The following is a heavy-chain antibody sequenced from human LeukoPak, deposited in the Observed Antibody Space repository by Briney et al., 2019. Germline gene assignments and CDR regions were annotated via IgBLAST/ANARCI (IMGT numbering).Heavy chain of an antibody. CDR3: ARLNSPRSCFDP. CDR2: INDSGST. V-gene: IGHV4-34*01. Sequence: SGTPSLTCAVYGGSSSGYYWSWLRQPPGKGLEWMGEINDSGSTNYNPSLTSRVTISVDTSKNQFSLKLSSVPPADTAVYYCARLNSPRSCFDPWGQGTLVTVSS. J-gene: IGHJ5*02. D-gene: IGHD4-23*01. CDR1: GGSSSGYY.